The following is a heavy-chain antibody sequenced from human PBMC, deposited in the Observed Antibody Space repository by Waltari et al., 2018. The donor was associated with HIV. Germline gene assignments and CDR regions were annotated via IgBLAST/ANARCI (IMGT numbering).Heavy chain of an antibody. CDR3: ARGVTVATITPFDQ. J-gene: IGHJ4*02. Sequence: EVQLVESGGGLVQPGGSQRPSCEASGFTFSSVWMHWVRQLPGKGLEWVARISSDGRATTYVDSVKGRFTVSRDNAKNTLSLQMNSLRAEDTAVYYCARGVTVATITPFDQWGQGTLVTVSS. D-gene: IGHD5-12*01. V-gene: IGHV3-74*01. CDR1: GFTFSSVW. CDR2: ISSDGRAT.